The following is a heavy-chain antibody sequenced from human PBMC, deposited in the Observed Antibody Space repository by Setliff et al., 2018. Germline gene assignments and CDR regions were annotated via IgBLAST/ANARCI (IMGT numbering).Heavy chain of an antibody. CDR2: FHTGGST. V-gene: IGHV4-61*09. D-gene: IGHD3-3*01. CDR1: GHSISSGSYY. CDR3: ARAGPTVTFFRVLVISWWDP. J-gene: IGHJ5*02. Sequence: TLSLTCTVSGHSISSGSYYWTWIRQPAGKGLEWIGHFHTGGSTNYNRSLRSRVSISVDTSKNQFSLKLSSVTAADTATYYCARAGPTVTFFRVLVISWWDPWGQGSLVTVSS.